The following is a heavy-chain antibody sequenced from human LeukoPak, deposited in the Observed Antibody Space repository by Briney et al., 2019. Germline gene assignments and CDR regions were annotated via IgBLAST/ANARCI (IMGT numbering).Heavy chain of an antibody. V-gene: IGHV4-59*08. CDR2: IYSSGRP. CDR3: AIHLEYGDHQGAFDI. D-gene: IGHD4-17*01. J-gene: IGHJ3*02. CDR1: GGSISSYS. Sequence: SETLSLTCTVSGGSISSYSWSWIRQPPGKGLEWIGYIYSSGRPNQNPSPKSQVTIPGSTSRNQFPLKRSSVTAADPAVVYCAIHLEYGDHQGAFDIWGQGTMVTVSS.